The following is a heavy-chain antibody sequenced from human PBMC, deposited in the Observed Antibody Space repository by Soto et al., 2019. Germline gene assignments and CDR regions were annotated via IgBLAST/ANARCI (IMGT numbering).Heavy chain of an antibody. V-gene: IGHV5-51*01. CDR3: ARRAVYYYDSSPLFDY. Sequence: PGESLKISCKGSGYSFTSYWSGWGRQMPGKGLEWMGIIYPGDSDTRYSPSFQGQVTISADKSISTAYLQWSSVKASDTAMYYCARRAVYYYDSSPLFDYWGQGTLVTVSS. D-gene: IGHD3-22*01. CDR2: IYPGDSDT. CDR1: GYSFTSYW. J-gene: IGHJ4*02.